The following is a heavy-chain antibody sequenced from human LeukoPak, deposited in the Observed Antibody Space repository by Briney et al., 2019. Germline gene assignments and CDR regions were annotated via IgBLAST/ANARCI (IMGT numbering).Heavy chain of an antibody. V-gene: IGHV3-23*01. CDR2: ISGSGGST. CDR3: AKDRDYYDSSGSW. CDR1: GFTFSSYA. Sequence: GGSLRLSCAASGFTFSSYAMGWVRQAPGKGLEWVSAISGSGGSTYYADSVKGRFTISRDNSKNTLYLQMNSLRAEDTAVYYCAKDRDYYDSSGSWWGQGTLVTVSS. D-gene: IGHD3-22*01. J-gene: IGHJ4*02.